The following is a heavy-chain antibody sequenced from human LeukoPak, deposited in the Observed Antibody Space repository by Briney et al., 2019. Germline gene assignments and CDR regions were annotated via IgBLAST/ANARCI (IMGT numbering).Heavy chain of an antibody. J-gene: IGHJ4*02. D-gene: IGHD4-17*01. CDR1: GFTFISYG. Sequence: PGGSLRLSCAASGFTFISYGMHWVRQAPGKGLEWVAVISYDGSNKYYADSVKGRFTISRDNSKNTLYLQMNSLRAEDTAVYYCAKDHFSDSTVTHFDYWGQGTLVTVSS. CDR3: AKDHFSDSTVTHFDY. V-gene: IGHV3-30*18. CDR2: ISYDGSNK.